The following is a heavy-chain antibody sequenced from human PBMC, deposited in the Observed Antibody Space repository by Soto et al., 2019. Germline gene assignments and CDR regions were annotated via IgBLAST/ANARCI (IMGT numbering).Heavy chain of an antibody. V-gene: IGHV4-4*02. Sequence: SETLSLTCAVSGGSISSSNWWSWVRQPPGKGLEWIGEIYHSGSTNYNPSLKSRVTISVDKSKNQFSLKLSSVTAADTAVYYCARGGVRGYSYYDYWGQGTLVTVSS. CDR1: GGSISSSNW. D-gene: IGHD5-18*01. CDR2: IYHSGST. J-gene: IGHJ4*02. CDR3: ARGGVRGYSYYDY.